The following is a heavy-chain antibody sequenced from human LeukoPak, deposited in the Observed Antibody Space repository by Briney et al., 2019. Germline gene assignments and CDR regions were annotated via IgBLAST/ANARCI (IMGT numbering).Heavy chain of an antibody. Sequence: ASVKVSCKPSRYTFTSYGISWVRQAPGQGLEWMGWISSYNGNKNYAQKLQGRVTMTTDTSTGTAYMELRRLRSDGTAVYYCARQGTMVVVDAFDIWGQGTMVTVSS. V-gene: IGHV1-18*01. CDR1: RYTFTSYG. D-gene: IGHD3-22*01. CDR2: ISSYNGNK. CDR3: ARQGTMVVVDAFDI. J-gene: IGHJ3*02.